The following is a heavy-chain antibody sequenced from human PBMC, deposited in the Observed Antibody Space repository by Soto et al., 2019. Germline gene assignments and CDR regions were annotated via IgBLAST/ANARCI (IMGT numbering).Heavy chain of an antibody. CDR3: ATLYYYDSSGYYYEGAFDI. J-gene: IGHJ3*02. Sequence: PGESLKISCKGSGYSFTSYWISWVRQMPGKGLEWMGRIDPSDSYTNYSPSLQGHVTISADKSISTAYLQWSSLKASDTAMYYCATLYYYDSSGYYYEGAFDIWGQGTMVTVSS. V-gene: IGHV5-10-1*01. CDR2: IDPSDSYT. CDR1: GYSFTSYW. D-gene: IGHD3-22*01.